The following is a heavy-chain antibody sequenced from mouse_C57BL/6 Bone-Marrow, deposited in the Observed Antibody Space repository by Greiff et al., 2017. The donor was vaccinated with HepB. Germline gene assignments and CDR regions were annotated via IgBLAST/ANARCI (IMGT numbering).Heavy chain of an antibody. CDR2: IDPENGDT. J-gene: IGHJ3*01. D-gene: IGHD1-1*01. V-gene: IGHV14-4*01. Sequence: VQLQQSGAELVRPGASVKLSCTASGFNIKDDYMHWVKQRPEQGLEWIGWIDPENGDTEYASKFQGKATITADTSSNTAYLQLSSLTSEDTAVYYCTLITTVVAPPSWGQGTQVTVSA. CDR3: TLITTVVAPPS. CDR1: GFNIKDDY.